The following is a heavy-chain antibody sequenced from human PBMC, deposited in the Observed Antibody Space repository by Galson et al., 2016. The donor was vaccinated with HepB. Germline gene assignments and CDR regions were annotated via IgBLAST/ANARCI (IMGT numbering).Heavy chain of an antibody. Sequence: SLRLSCAASGFTFSHEAMSWVRQAPGKGLEWVSGISAGDDTTYYADSVKGRFTISRDDSKNTLYLQMTGLRAEDTAVYYCAKEGAAYNPGSFYFDYWGQGTLVTVSS. V-gene: IGHV3-23*01. D-gene: IGHD1-1*01. CDR2: ISAGDDTT. CDR1: GFTFSHEA. CDR3: AKEGAAYNPGSFYFDY. J-gene: IGHJ4*02.